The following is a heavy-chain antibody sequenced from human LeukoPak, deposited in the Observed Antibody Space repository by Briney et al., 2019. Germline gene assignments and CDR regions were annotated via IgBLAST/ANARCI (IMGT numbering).Heavy chain of an antibody. CDR1: GYTFTSYD. V-gene: IGHV1-8*01. CDR3: ARVDLGVSKAHGYYYYYMDV. J-gene: IGHJ6*03. D-gene: IGHD3-10*01. CDR2: MNPNSGNT. Sequence: ASVKVSCKASGYTFTSYDINWVRQATGQGLEWMGWMNPNSGNTGYAQKFQGRVTMTRNTSISTAYMELSSLRSEDTAVYYCARVDLGVSKAHGYYYYYMDVWGKGTTVTVSS.